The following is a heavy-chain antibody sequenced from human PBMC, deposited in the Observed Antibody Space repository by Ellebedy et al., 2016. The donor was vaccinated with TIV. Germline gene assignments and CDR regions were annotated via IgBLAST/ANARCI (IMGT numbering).Heavy chain of an antibody. CDR2: ISWNSGSI. CDR3: VKDRGYGDFKTAEYFQH. Sequence: GGSLRLSXAASGFTFDDYAMHCVRQAPGKGLVWVSGISWNSGSIGYADSVKGRFTISRDNAKNSLYLQMSSLRAEDTAVYYCVKDRGYGDFKTAEYFQHWGQGTLVTVSS. V-gene: IGHV3-9*01. D-gene: IGHD4-17*01. J-gene: IGHJ1*01. CDR1: GFTFDDYA.